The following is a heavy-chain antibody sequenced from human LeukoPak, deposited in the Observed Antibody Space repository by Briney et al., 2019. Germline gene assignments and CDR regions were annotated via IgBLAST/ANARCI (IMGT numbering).Heavy chain of an antibody. CDR3: AKDYNYYGSGKLRYYFDY. CDR2: IKQDGSEK. CDR1: GFTFSSYW. Sequence: GGSLRLSCAASGFTFSSYWMSWVRQAPGKGLEWVASIKQDGSEKYYVDSVKGRFTISRDNAKNSLYLQMNSLRAEDTAVYYCAKDYNYYGSGKLRYYFDYWGQGTLVTVSS. J-gene: IGHJ4*02. D-gene: IGHD3-10*01. V-gene: IGHV3-7*01.